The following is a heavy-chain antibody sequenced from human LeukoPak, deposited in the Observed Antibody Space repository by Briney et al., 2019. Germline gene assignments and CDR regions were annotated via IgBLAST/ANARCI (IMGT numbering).Heavy chain of an antibody. CDR3: ARGRYCSSTSCYHAEYFQH. J-gene: IGHJ1*01. V-gene: IGHV1-2*02. CDR2: INPNGGGT. CDR1: GYTFTGYY. D-gene: IGHD2-2*01. Sequence: ASVKVSCKASGYTFTGYYMHWVRQAPGQGLEWMGWINPNGGGTNYAQKFQGRVTMTRDTSISTAYVELSRLRSDDTAVYYCARGRYCSSTSCYHAEYFQHWGQGTLVTVSS.